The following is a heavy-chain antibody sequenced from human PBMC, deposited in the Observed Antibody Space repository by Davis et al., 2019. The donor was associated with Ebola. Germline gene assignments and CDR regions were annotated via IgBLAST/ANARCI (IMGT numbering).Heavy chain of an antibody. Sequence: GESLKISCVTSGFTFTSYSFNWIRQPPGKGLEWIAHINTRGDARVYADSVRGRFTTSRDDAANSLSLQMDSLKHEDTAVYYCVRDYLFAFDSWGQGTPVTVSS. CDR3: VRDYLFAFDS. CDR1: GFTFTSYS. V-gene: IGHV3-48*02. J-gene: IGHJ4*02. D-gene: IGHD3-10*02. CDR2: INTRGDAR.